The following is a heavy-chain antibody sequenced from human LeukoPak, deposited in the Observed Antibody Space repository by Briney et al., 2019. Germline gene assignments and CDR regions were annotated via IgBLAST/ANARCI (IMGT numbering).Heavy chain of an antibody. CDR2: IDPSSGT. V-gene: IGHV1-2*02. D-gene: IGHD2-15*01. Sequence: EASVKVSCKASGNSFSAYYMHWVRQAPGQGLEWMGWIDPSSGTSYAQKFQGRVTMTRDTSISTAHMELSRLTSDDTAVYYCTRGGRLEFDYWGQGSLVTVSS. CDR1: GNSFSAYY. CDR3: TRGGRLEFDY. J-gene: IGHJ4*02.